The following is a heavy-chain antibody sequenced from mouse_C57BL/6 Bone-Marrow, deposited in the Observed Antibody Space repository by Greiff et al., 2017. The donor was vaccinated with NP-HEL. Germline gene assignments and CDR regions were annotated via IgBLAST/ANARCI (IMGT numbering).Heavy chain of an antibody. V-gene: IGHV3-6*01. Sequence: DVKLQEPGPGLVKPSPSLSLTCSVTGYSITSGYYWNWIRQFPGNNLEWMGYISYDSSNNYNPSLKNRICSTRDTSKNQFFLKLNSVTTEDTATYYCARDGTWFAYWGQGTLVTVSA. D-gene: IGHD1-1*01. CDR3: ARDGTWFAY. J-gene: IGHJ3*01. CDR2: ISYDSSN. CDR1: GYSITSGYY.